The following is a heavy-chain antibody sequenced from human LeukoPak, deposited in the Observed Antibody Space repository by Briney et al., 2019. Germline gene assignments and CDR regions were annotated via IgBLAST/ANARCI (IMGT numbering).Heavy chain of an antibody. Sequence: GGSLRLSCAASGFTFSSYSMNWVRQAPGKGLEWVSYISSSSSTIYYADSLKGRFTISRDDAENSLYLQMNSLRAEDTAVYYCARDSSVTAAPIDYWGQGTLVTVPS. D-gene: IGHD2-2*01. CDR1: GFTFSSYS. J-gene: IGHJ4*02. V-gene: IGHV3-48*01. CDR3: ARDSSVTAAPIDY. CDR2: ISSSSSTI.